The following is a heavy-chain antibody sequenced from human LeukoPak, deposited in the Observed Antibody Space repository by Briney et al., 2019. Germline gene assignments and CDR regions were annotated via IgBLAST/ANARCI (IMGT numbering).Heavy chain of an antibody. CDR1: GFTFSSYG. Sequence: GGTLRLSCAASGFTFSSYGMSWVRQAPGKGLEWVSAISGSGGSTYYADSVKGRFTISRDNSKNTLYLQINSPTTEDTAVYYCAKGEGGALGIPHPYYFDYWGQGNVVTVSS. V-gene: IGHV3-23*01. CDR3: AKGEGGALGIPHPYYFDY. CDR2: ISGSGGST. D-gene: IGHD3-16*01. J-gene: IGHJ4*02.